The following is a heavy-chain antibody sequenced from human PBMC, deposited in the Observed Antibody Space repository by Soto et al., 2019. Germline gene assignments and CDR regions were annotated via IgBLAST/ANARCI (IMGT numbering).Heavy chain of an antibody. Sequence: QVQLQESGPGLVKPSETLSLTCTVSGGSISSYYWSWIRQPPGQGLVWIGYIYYSGSTNYNPSLKSRVPISVDPSKNQFSVMLSSVTVADPAVDYCAGHIAEGVGASQRTPYYDYYGMDVWGQGTTFTVSS. D-gene: IGHD1-26*01. CDR1: GGSISSYY. CDR2: IYYSGST. CDR3: AGHIAEGVGASQRTPYYDYYGMDV. J-gene: IGHJ6*02. V-gene: IGHV4-59*08.